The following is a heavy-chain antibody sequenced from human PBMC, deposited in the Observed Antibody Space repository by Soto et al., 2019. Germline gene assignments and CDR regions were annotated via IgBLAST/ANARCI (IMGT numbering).Heavy chain of an antibody. CDR3: AKDRVRAGTFLDY. J-gene: IGHJ4*01. D-gene: IGHD1-7*01. CDR2: TSYDGSNK. Sequence: QVQLVESGGGVVQPGRSLRLSCAASGFTFNNYGMHWVRQAPGKGLEWVAITSYDGSNKYYADSVKGRFTISRDNSKNTVDLQMSRLRAEDTAVYYCAKDRVRAGTFLDYWGQGTLVTVSS. V-gene: IGHV3-30*18. CDR1: GFTFNNYG.